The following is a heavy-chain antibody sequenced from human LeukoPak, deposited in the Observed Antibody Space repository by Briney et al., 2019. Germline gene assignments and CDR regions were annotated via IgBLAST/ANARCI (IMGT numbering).Heavy chain of an antibody. Sequence: PSETLSLACTVSGGSINNGGYYWSWIRQHPGKGLEWIGYIYYSGSSYYNPSLRSRVTISVDTSKNHFSLKLSSVTAADTAVYYCARNRDGYNSFDYWGQGTLVTVSS. J-gene: IGHJ4*02. D-gene: IGHD5-24*01. CDR3: ARNRDGYNSFDY. V-gene: IGHV4-31*03. CDR2: IYYSGSS. CDR1: GGSINNGGYY.